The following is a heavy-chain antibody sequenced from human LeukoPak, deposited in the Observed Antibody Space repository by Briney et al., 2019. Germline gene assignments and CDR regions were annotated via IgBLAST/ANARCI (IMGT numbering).Heavy chain of an antibody. CDR3: ARRVAVSASWFDP. CDR1: GGSFSGYY. Sequence: SETLSLTCAVYGGSFSGYYWSWIRQPPGKGLEWIGEINHSGSTNYNPSLKSRVTISVDTSKNQFSLKLSSVTAADTAVYYCARRVAVSASWFDPWGQGTLVTVSS. J-gene: IGHJ5*02. V-gene: IGHV4-34*01. D-gene: IGHD6-19*01. CDR2: INHSGST.